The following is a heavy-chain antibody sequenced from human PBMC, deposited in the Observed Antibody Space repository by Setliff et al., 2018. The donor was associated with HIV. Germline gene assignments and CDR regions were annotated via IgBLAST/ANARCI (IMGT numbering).Heavy chain of an antibody. D-gene: IGHD2-21*01. CDR3: ANLAYCSGDCYSTGASDI. V-gene: IGHV1-69*13. J-gene: IGHJ3*02. CDR2: IITIFGTV. CDR1: GGTFSSYA. Sequence: GASVKVSCKASGGTFSSYAISWVRQAPGQGLEWMGGIITIFGTVKYQLKFQGRVTITADDSTSTAYMGLSSLRSEDTAVYYCANLAYCSGDCYSTGASDIWGQGTMVTVSS.